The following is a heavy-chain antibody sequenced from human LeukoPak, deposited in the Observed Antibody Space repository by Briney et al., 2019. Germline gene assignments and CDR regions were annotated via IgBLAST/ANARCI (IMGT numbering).Heavy chain of an antibody. CDR2: IYYSGST. CDR1: GGSISSYY. D-gene: IGHD5-12*01. V-gene: IGHV4-59*01. J-gene: IGHJ4*02. CDR3: ARSPYEWLRLDYFDY. Sequence: PSETLSLTCTVSGGSISSYYWSWIRQPPGKGLEWIGYIYYSGSTNYNPSLKSRVTISVDTSKNQFSLKLSSVTAADTAVYYCARSPYEWLRLDYFDYWGQGTLVTVSS.